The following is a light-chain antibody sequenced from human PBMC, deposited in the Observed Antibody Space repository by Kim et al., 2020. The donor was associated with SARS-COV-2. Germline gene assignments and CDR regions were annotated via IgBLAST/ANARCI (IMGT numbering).Light chain of an antibody. CDR1: RSVSNY. Sequence: LAPGERATLSCRASRSVSNYLAWYQQNPGQAPRLLIYDASNRATGVPARFSGSGSGTDFTLTISTLEPEDFAVYYCQQRGSWPLTFGGGTKVDIK. J-gene: IGKJ4*01. CDR3: QQRGSWPLT. V-gene: IGKV3-11*01. CDR2: DAS.